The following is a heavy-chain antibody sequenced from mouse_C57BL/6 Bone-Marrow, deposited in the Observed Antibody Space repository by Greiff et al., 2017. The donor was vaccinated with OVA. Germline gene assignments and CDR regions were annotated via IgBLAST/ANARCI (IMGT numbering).Heavy chain of an antibody. J-gene: IGHJ2*01. V-gene: IGHV1-81*01. CDR1: GYTFTSYG. Sequence: VQLQQSGAELARPGASVKLSCKASGYTFTSYGISWVKQRTGQGLEWIGEIYPRSGNSYYNEKFKGKATLTADKSSSTAYMELRSLTSEDSAVYFCATDYGSWYFDYWGQGTTLTVSS. CDR2: IYPRSGNS. CDR3: ATDYGSWYFDY. D-gene: IGHD1-1*01.